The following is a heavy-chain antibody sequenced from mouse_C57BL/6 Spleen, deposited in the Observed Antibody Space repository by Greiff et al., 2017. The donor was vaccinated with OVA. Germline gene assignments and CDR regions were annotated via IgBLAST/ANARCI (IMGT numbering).Heavy chain of an antibody. CDR1: GFTFSSYA. D-gene: IGHD2-1*01. CDR2: ISDGGSYT. CDR3: AREDYGNYGAY. J-gene: IGHJ3*01. V-gene: IGHV5-4*01. Sequence: EVKVVESGGGLVKPGGSLKLSCAASGFTFSSYAMSWVRQTPEKRLEWVATISDGGSYTYYPDNVKGRFTISRDNAKNNLYLQMSHLKSEDTAMYYCAREDYGNYGAYWGQGTLVTVSA.